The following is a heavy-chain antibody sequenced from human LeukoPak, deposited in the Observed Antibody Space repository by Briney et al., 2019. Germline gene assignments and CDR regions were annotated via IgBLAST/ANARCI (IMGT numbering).Heavy chain of an antibody. D-gene: IGHD2-15*01. CDR1: GFTFSNYA. J-gene: IGHJ4*02. CDR3: ARGRVVPATRLDY. CDR2: ISYDAIYK. V-gene: IGHV3-30*04. Sequence: PGRSLRLSCAGSGFTFSNYAMHWVRQAPGKGLEWVAVISYDAIYKFYADSLKGRFTISRDNSNNTLYLQMNSLGSEDTAVYYCARGRVVPATRLDYWGRGTLVTVSS.